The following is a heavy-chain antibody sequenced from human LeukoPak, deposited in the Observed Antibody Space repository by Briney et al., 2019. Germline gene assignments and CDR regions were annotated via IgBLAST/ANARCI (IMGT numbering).Heavy chain of an antibody. J-gene: IGHJ4*02. V-gene: IGHV3-7*03. Sequence: PGGSLRLSCAASGFTFSSYWMSWVRQAPGKGLEWVANIKQDGSEKYYVDSVKGRFTISRDNAKNSLYLQMNSLRAEDTAVYYCAKDECSSTSCYWDYWGQGTLVTVSS. D-gene: IGHD2-2*01. CDR1: GFTFSSYW. CDR3: AKDECSSTSCYWDY. CDR2: IKQDGSEK.